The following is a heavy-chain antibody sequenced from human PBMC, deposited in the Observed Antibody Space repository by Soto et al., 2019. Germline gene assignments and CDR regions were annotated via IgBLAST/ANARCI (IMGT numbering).Heavy chain of an antibody. Sequence: ASVKVSCKASGYTFTSYGISWVRQDPGQGLEWMGWISAYNGNTNYAQQLQGRVTMTTDTSTSPAYMELRSLRTDDKAVYYCARDESVRHTAMADWGQGTLVTVS. CDR1: GYTFTSYG. D-gene: IGHD5-18*01. J-gene: IGHJ4*02. CDR3: ARDESVRHTAMAD. CDR2: ISAYNGNT. V-gene: IGHV1-18*01.